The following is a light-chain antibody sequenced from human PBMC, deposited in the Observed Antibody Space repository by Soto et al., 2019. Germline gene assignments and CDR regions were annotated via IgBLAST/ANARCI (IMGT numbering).Light chain of an antibody. J-gene: IGLJ3*02. V-gene: IGLV2-14*01. CDR1: SSDVGGYNF. CDR2: EVT. CDR3: GSYTSTNAWV. Sequence: QSALTQPASVSGSPGQSITFSCTGTSSDVGGYNFVSWYQHHPGKAPKLIISEVTNRPSGVSNRFSGSKSGNTASLTISGLQAEDEADYYCGSYTSTNAWVFGGGTKLTVL.